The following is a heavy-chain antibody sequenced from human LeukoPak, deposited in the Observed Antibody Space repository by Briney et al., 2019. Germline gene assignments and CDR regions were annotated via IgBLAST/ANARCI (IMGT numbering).Heavy chain of an antibody. CDR1: GFTFSRNW. J-gene: IGHJ4*02. CDR2: INSDGSST. Sequence: GGSLRLSCAASGFTFSRNWMHWVRQAPGKGLVWVSRINSDGSSTNYADSVKGRITISRDNAKNTLHLQMNSLRAEDTAVYYCVRDLGIAVAPGYWGQGTLVTVSS. D-gene: IGHD6-19*01. V-gene: IGHV3-74*01. CDR3: VRDLGIAVAPGY.